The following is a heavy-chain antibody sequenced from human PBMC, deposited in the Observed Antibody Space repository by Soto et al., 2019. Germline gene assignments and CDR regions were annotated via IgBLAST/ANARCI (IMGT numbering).Heavy chain of an antibody. D-gene: IGHD6-19*01. CDR2: ISHDGGAK. J-gene: IGHJ4*02. CDR3: AKDLYGAGWYNYFDC. V-gene: IGHV3-30*18. Sequence: QVQLVESGGGVVQPGRSLRLSCAASGFTFSTTGMHWVRQAPGKGLEWVAMISHDGGAKYYADSVKGRFTISRDTSNNTLYLQMNSLRPEDTAVYHFAKDLYGAGWYNYFDCWCQGTLVTVSS. CDR1: GFTFSTTG.